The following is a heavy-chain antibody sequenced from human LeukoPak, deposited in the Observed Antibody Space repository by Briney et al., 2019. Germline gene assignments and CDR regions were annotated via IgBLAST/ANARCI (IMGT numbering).Heavy chain of an antibody. CDR3: VRGRRGYSGYDRSLDY. D-gene: IGHD5-12*01. CDR2: ISAYNGNT. Sequence: ASVKVSCKASGYTFTSYGISWVRQAPGQGLEWMGWISAYNGNTNYAQKLQGRVTMTTDTSTSTAYMELRSLRSDDTAVYYCVRGRRGYSGYDRSLDYWGQGTLVTVSS. V-gene: IGHV1-18*01. J-gene: IGHJ4*02. CDR1: GYTFTSYG.